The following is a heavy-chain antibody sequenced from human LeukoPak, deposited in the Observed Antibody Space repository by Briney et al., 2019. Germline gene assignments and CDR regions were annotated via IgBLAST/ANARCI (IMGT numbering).Heavy chain of an antibody. V-gene: IGHV4-38-2*02. CDR1: GSSISSGYY. J-gene: IGHJ4*02. Sequence: SETLSLTCTVSGSSISSGYYWGWIRQPPGKGLEWIGTFYHNGNTYYAPSLKSRVTISVDTSKNQFSLNLNSVTAADTAVYYCAKGSGSYLSPLYYFDYWGQGTLVTVSS. CDR2: FYHNGNT. D-gene: IGHD1-26*01. CDR3: AKGSGSYLSPLYYFDY.